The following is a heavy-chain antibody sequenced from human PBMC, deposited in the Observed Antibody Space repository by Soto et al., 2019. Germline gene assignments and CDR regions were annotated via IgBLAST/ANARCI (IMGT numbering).Heavy chain of an antibody. D-gene: IGHD3-10*01. Sequence: ASVKVSCKASGYTFSSYGISWVRQAPGQGLEWMGWISGYNGNTNFAQNLQGRVTMTTDTPTSTAYMELSSLRSEDTAVYYCARNGRGFGELSAFDYWGQGTLVTVSS. V-gene: IGHV1-18*01. CDR2: ISGYNGNT. CDR1: GYTFSSYG. J-gene: IGHJ4*02. CDR3: ARNGRGFGELSAFDY.